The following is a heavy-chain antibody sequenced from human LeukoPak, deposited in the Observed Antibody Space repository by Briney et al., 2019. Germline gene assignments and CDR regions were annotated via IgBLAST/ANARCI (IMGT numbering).Heavy chain of an antibody. V-gene: IGHV4-39*01. CDR3: AGLSKGRYFDYIFDH. CDR2: TYYSGST. Sequence: PSETLSLTCTVSGGSVSSYEYYWGWIRHPPGKGLEWIGNTYYSGSTYYNPSLKSRLTMSVDTSKNQFSLKMSSVTAADTAVYYCAGLSKGRYFDYIFDHWGQGALVTVSS. D-gene: IGHD3-9*01. CDR1: GGSVSSYEYY. J-gene: IGHJ4*02.